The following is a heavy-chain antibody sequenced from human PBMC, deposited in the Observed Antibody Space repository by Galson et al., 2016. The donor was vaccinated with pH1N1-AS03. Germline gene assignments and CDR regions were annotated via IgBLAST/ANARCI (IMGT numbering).Heavy chain of an antibody. J-gene: IGHJ3*01. CDR3: AQSRVAGEASGAFDV. CDR2: LYWNEDK. CDR1: GFSLATMREG. D-gene: IGHD6-13*01. Sequence: PALVKLTQTLTLTCTVTGFSLATMREGVGWIRQPPGRALEWLALLYWNEDKRFSQSLKNRITITKETSKNEVVLTMTNMDPADTGTNDCAQSRVAGEASGAFDVWGQGTTVTVSS. V-gene: IGHV2-5*01.